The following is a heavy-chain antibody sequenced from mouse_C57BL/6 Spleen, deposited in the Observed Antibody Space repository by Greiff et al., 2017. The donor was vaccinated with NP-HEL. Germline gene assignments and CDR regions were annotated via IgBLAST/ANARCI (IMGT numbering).Heavy chain of an antibody. Sequence: EVQRVESGGGLVKPGGSLKLSCAASGFTFSSYAMSWVRQTPEKRLEWVATISDGGSYTYYPDNVKGRFTISRDNAKNNLYLQMSHLKSEDTAMYYCARRRNYDGPYYYAMDYWGQGTSVTVSS. CDR3: ARRRNYDGPYYYAMDY. J-gene: IGHJ4*01. CDR1: GFTFSSYA. D-gene: IGHD2-4*01. V-gene: IGHV5-4*03. CDR2: ISDGGSYT.